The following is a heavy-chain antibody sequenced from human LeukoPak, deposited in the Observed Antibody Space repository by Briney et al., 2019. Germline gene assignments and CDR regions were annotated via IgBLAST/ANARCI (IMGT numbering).Heavy chain of an antibody. CDR3: ARVGGYDFWSGYEYYFDY. V-gene: IGHV4-34*01. D-gene: IGHD3-3*01. CDR2: INHSGST. CDR1: GGSFSGYY. J-gene: IGHJ4*02. Sequence: SETLSLTCAVYGGSFSGYYWSWIRQPPGKGLEWIGEINHSGSTNYNPSLKSRVTISVDTSKNQFSLKLSSVTAADTAVYYCARVGGYDFWSGYEYYFDYWGQGTLVTVSS.